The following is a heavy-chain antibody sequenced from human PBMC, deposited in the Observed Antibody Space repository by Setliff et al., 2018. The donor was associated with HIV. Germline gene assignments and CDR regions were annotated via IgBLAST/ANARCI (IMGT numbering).Heavy chain of an antibody. D-gene: IGHD3-9*01. CDR3: SRGHFYDTLTGFYFDY. J-gene: IGHJ4*02. CDR2: IYYSGTT. Sequence: SETLSLTCTVSGGSISSGGYYWSWIRHLPGRGLEWIGYIYYSGTTSYNPSLKRRLTISLDSSKNQFSLNLRSVTAADTAVYYCSRGHFYDTLTGFYFDYWGQGALVTV. V-gene: IGHV4-31*03. CDR1: GGSISSGGYY.